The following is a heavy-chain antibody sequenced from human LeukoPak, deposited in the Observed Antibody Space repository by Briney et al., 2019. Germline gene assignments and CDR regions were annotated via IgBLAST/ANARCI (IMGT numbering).Heavy chain of an antibody. CDR3: ARVVYDSSTYPKSYFDF. CDR2: IYYKGIT. D-gene: IGHD3-22*01. Sequence: PSETLSLTCTVSGGSLSSSSYYWGWIRQPPGKGLEWIGSIYYKGITYYNPSLKSRVTISVDTSKNQFSLKLSSVTAADTAVYYCARVVYDSSTYPKSYFDFWGQGTLVTVSS. J-gene: IGHJ4*02. V-gene: IGHV4-39*07. CDR1: GGSLSSSSYY.